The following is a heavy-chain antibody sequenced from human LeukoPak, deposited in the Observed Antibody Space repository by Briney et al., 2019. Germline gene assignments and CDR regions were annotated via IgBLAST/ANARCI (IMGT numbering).Heavy chain of an antibody. CDR3: ARHPSNYYDITAKPFDF. V-gene: IGHV4-4*02. J-gene: IGHJ4*02. D-gene: IGHD3-22*01. Sequence: SGTLSLTCAVSGGYISSTNWWSWVRQPPGKGLEWIGEIYHSGSANYNPSLKSRVTISVDKSKNQFSLKLSSVTAADTAVYYCARHPSNYYDITAKPFDFWGQGTLVTVSS. CDR2: IYHSGSA. CDR1: GGYISSTNW.